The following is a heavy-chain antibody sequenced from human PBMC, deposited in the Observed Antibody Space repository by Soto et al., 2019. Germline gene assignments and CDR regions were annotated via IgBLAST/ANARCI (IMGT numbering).Heavy chain of an antibody. CDR3: AVGTFDI. D-gene: IGHD1-26*01. V-gene: IGHV3-74*01. Sequence: EVQLVESGGGLVQPGGSLRISCAASGFTFSSYWMHWFRQAPGKRLVWVSRINSYGSSTSYADSVKTRFTISRNNAKNTMYLQMNSLRAEDTDVYYCAVGTFDIWGQETMVTVSS. J-gene: IGHJ3*02. CDR1: GFTFSSYW. CDR2: INSYGSST.